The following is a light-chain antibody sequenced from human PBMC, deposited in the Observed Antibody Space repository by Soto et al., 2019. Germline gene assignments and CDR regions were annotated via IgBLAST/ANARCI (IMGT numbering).Light chain of an antibody. CDR2: GNS. V-gene: IGLV1-40*01. CDR1: SSNIGAGYD. Sequence: QSVLTQPPSVSGAPGQRVTISCTGSSSNIGAGYDVHWYQQLPGTAPKLLIYGNSNRPSGVPDRFSGSKSGASASLAITGLQAEDEADYYCQSYDSSLSGSGVGGGTK. J-gene: IGLJ2*01. CDR3: QSYDSSLSGSG.